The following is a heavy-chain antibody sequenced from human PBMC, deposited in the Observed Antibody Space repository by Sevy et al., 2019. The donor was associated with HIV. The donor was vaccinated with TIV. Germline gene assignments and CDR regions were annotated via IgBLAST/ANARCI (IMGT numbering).Heavy chain of an antibody. CDR1: GKTLSDLS. V-gene: IGHV1-24*01. Sequence: ASVKVSCKVSGKTLSDLSMHWVRQAPGKGLEWMGSFDPEDGETLYAQNFRARVTMTEDTSTDTAYMELSRLRSEETAVYYCATTKDYYDSSGDPFDYWGQGSLVTVSS. J-gene: IGHJ4*02. D-gene: IGHD3-22*01. CDR2: FDPEDGET. CDR3: ATTKDYYDSSGDPFDY.